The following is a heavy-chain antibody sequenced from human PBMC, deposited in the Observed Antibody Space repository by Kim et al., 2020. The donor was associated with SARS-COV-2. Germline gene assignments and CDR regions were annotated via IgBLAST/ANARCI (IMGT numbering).Heavy chain of an antibody. Sequence: YNPALKSRVTISVDTSKNQFSLKLSSVTAADTAVYYCASPFGELSGFIGYWGQGTLVTVSS. V-gene: IGHV4-39*01. D-gene: IGHD3-10*01. J-gene: IGHJ4*02. CDR3: ASPFGELSGFIGY.